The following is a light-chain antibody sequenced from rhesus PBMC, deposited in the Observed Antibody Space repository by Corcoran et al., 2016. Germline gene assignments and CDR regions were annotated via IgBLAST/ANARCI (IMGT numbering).Light chain of an antibody. CDR1: QSVSSY. J-gene: IGKJ2*01. CDR2: GAS. CDR3: YQHSSGYS. Sequence: QVILTQSPATLSLSPGERATLSCRASQSVSSYLAWYQQKPGQAPRLLIFGASSRATGIPDRFSGSGSGTDVTLTISSLEPEDVGVYHCYQHSSGYSFGQGTKVEIK. V-gene: IGKV3-10*01.